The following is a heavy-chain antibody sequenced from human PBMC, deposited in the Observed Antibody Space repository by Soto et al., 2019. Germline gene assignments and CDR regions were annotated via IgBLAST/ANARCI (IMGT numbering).Heavy chain of an antibody. CDR1: GYTFTSYY. V-gene: IGHV1-46*01. D-gene: IGHD3-22*01. J-gene: IGHJ3*02. CDR2: INPSGGST. Sequence: GASVKVSCKASGYTFTSYYMHWVRQAPGQGLEWMGIINPSGGSTSYAQKFQGRVTMTRDTSTSTVYMELSSLRSEDTAVYYCARDAADYYDSSGPGVFDIWGKGTMVTVSS. CDR3: ARDAADYYDSSGPGVFDI.